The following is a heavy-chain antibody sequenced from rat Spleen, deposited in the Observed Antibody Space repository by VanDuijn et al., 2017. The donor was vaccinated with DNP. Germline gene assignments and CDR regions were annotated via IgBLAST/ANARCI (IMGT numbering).Heavy chain of an antibody. CDR2: INTSGGGT. J-gene: IGHJ2*01. CDR1: GFTFSDYD. Sequence: EVQLVESGGGLVQPGRSLKLSCAVSGFTFSDYDMAWVRQAPTKGLEWVASINTSGGGTFYRDSVKGRFTISRDNAKSTLYLQMNSLRSEDMATYYCIRWNSGHFDYWGQGVMVTVSS. CDR3: IRWNSGHFDY. D-gene: IGHD4-3*01. V-gene: IGHV5-25*01.